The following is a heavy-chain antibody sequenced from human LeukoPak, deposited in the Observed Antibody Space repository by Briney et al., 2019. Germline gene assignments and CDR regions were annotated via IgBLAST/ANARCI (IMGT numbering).Heavy chain of an antibody. CDR1: GFTFSNYA. CDR3: AKGLYGSGSYDY. D-gene: IGHD3-10*01. J-gene: IGHJ4*02. Sequence: GGSLRLSCAASGFTFSNYAMSWVRQAPGKGLEWVSLISGSGGNTYYADSVKGRFTISRDNSKNTLFLQMNSLRAEDTAVYHCAKGLYGSGSYDYWGQGTLVTVSS. CDR2: ISGSGGNT. V-gene: IGHV3-23*01.